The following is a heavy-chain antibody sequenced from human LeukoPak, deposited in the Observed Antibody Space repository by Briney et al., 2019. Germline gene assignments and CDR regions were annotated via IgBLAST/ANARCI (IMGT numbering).Heavy chain of an antibody. D-gene: IGHD3-3*01. V-gene: IGHV1-69*13. CDR2: IIPIFGTA. Sequence: SVKVSCKASGNTFTSYYMHWVRQAPGQGLEWMGGIIPIFGTANYAQKFQGRVTITADESTSTAYMELSSLRSEDTAVYYCASSGVPSITIFGVAYFDYWGQGTLVTVSS. CDR1: GNTFTSYY. J-gene: IGHJ4*02. CDR3: ASSGVPSITIFGVAYFDY.